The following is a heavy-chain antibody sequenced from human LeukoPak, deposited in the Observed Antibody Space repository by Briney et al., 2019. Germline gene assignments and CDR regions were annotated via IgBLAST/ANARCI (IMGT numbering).Heavy chain of an antibody. J-gene: IGHJ4*02. D-gene: IGHD6-19*01. V-gene: IGHV3-21*01. CDR3: ARVHSSGWYALDY. Sequence: GGSLRLSCAASGFTFGSYSMNWVRQAPGKGLEWVSSISSSSSYIYYADSVKGRFTISRDNAKNSLYLQMNSLRAEDTAVYYCARVHSSGWYALDYWGQGTLVTVSS. CDR1: GFTFGSYS. CDR2: ISSSSSYI.